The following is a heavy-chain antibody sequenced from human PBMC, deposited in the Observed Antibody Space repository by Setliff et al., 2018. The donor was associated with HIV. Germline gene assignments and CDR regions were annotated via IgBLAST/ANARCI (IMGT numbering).Heavy chain of an antibody. V-gene: IGHV3-33*01. D-gene: IGHD3-22*01. CDR1: GFTFSNYG. Sequence: PGGSLRLSCAASGFTFSNYGMHWVRQAPGKGLEWVAVVWYDGKNKYYTDSVKGRFTISRDNSKNTLYLQMNSLRAEDTAVYYCARAHYYDSAFDIWGQGAMVTVSS. CDR2: VWYDGKNK. J-gene: IGHJ3*02. CDR3: ARAHYYDSAFDI.